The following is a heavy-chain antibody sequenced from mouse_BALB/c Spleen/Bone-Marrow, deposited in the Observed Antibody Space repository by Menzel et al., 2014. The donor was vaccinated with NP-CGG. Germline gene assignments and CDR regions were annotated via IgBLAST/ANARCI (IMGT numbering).Heavy chain of an antibody. CDR1: GYTFTNYW. CDR3: AREGDYDGFAY. V-gene: IGHV1-7*01. J-gene: IGHJ3*01. CDR2: INPSTGYT. D-gene: IGHD2-4*01. Sequence: QVQLQQSGAELAKPGASVKMSSKASGYTFTNYWMHWVKQRPGQGLEWIGYINPSTGYTEYNQKFKDKATLTADKSSSTAYMQLSSLTSEDSAVYYCAREGDYDGFAYWGQGTLVTVSA.